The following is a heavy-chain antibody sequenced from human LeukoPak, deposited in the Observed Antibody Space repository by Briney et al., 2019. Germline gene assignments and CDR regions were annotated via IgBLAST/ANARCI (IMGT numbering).Heavy chain of an antibody. J-gene: IGHJ3*02. Sequence: PSETLSLTCTVSGGSISRSFYYWGWIRQSPGKGLEWIGSIHYSDSGKMYYNPSLKSRVTMSADTSTNQFSLRVNSVTAADPAVYYCARRPPALGAFDIWGQGTMVSVSS. CDR1: GGSISRSFYY. V-gene: IGHV4-39*01. CDR3: ARRPPALGAFDI. CDR2: IHYSDSGKM.